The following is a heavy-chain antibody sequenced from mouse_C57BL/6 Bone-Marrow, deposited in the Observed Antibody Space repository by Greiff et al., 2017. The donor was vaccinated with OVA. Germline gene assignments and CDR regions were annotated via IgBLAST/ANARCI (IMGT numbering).Heavy chain of an antibody. J-gene: IGHJ3*01. CDR2: ISDGGSYT. CDR3: ARSFAY. V-gene: IGHV5-4*03. Sequence: DVKLVESGGGLVKPGGSLKLSCAASGFTFSSYAMSWVRQTPEKRLEWVATISDGGSYTYYPDNVKGRFTISRENAKNNLYLQMSHLKSEDTAMYYCARSFAYWGQGTLVTVSA. CDR1: GFTFSSYA.